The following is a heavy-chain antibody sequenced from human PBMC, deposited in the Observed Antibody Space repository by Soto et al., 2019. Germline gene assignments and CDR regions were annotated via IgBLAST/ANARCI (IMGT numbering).Heavy chain of an antibody. Sequence: SETLSLTCTVSGGSISGDDYFWSWIRQPPGKGLEWIGFIYYSGTYYNPSLKSRATISTDTSKNHFSLKLSSVTAADTAVYYCARDLAYCSTASCYAKWEYWGQGTLVTVS. CDR2: IYYSGT. CDR3: ARDLAYCSTASCYAKWEY. V-gene: IGHV4-30-4*01. D-gene: IGHD2-15*01. J-gene: IGHJ4*02. CDR1: GGSISGDDYF.